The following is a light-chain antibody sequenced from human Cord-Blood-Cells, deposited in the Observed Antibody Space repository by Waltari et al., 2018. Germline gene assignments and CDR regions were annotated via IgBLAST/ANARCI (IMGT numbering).Light chain of an antibody. CDR2: RNN. J-gene: IGLJ3*02. V-gene: IGLV1-47*01. CDR1: SSNIGSNS. Sequence: QSVLTQPPSASGTPGQRVTISCSGSSSNIGSNSVYCFQQLPGTATKLLIYRNNQRPSGVPDRFSGSKSGTSASLAISGLRSEDEADYYCAAWDDSLSGPVFGGGTKLTVL. CDR3: AAWDDSLSGPV.